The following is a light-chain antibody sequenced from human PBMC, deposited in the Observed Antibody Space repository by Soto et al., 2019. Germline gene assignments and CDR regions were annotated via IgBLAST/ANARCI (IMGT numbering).Light chain of an antibody. Sequence: QSVLTQPPSASGTPGQRVTISCSGSSSNIGSNTVNWYQQRPGTAPKLLIYSSNQRPSGVPDRFSGSQSGTSASLAISGLQSEDEAAYYCATWDGSLNGVLFGGGTKVTVL. V-gene: IGLV1-44*01. CDR3: ATWDGSLNGVL. CDR1: SSNIGSNT. CDR2: SSN. J-gene: IGLJ2*01.